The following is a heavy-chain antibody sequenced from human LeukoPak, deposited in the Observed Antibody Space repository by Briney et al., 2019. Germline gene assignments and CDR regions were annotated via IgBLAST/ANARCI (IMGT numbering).Heavy chain of an antibody. CDR1: GFTFSSNW. CDR2: INSDGSWT. D-gene: IGHD2-2*01. Sequence: GGSLRLSCAAPGFTFSSNWMHWVRQAPGKGLVWVSHINSDGSWTSYADSVKGRFTISKDNAKNTVYLQMNNLRAEDTAVYYCVSFYETYWGRGTLVTVSS. CDR3: VSFYETY. J-gene: IGHJ4*02. V-gene: IGHV3-74*01.